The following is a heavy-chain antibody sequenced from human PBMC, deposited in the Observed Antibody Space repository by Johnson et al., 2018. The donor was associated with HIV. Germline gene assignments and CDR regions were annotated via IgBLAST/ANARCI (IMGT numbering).Heavy chain of an antibody. D-gene: IGHD2-21*01. Sequence: VLLVESGGGVVRPGGSLRLSCAASGFTFDDYGMSWVRQAPGKGLEWVSCISWTGGSTGYADSVKGRFTISRDNAKSSLYLQMISLRAEDTALYYCARDLWGVGAFDIWGQGTMVTVSS. CDR1: GFTFDDYG. CDR2: ISWTGGST. CDR3: ARDLWGVGAFDI. V-gene: IGHV3-20*04. J-gene: IGHJ3*02.